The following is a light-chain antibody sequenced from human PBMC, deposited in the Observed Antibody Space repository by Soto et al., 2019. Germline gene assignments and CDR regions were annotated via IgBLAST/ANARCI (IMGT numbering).Light chain of an antibody. Sequence: EIVLTQSPGTLSLSPGERATLSCRASQSVSSSYLAWYQQKPGQAPRLLIYGASSRATTIPVSFSGSGSGTNFTLTISRLEPEDFVMYYSQQYSSSPLTFGGGTKVEIK. CDR1: QSVSSSY. CDR2: GAS. V-gene: IGKV3-20*01. CDR3: QQYSSSPLT. J-gene: IGKJ4*01.